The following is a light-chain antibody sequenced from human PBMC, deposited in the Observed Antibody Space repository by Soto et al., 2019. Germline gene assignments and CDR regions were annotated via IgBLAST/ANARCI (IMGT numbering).Light chain of an antibody. Sequence: DIKMTQSPSSLSASVGDRVTITCRASQSISSYLNWYQQKPGKAPKLLIYAASSLQSGVPSRFSGSGSGTDFTLTISSLQPEDFATYYCQQSYSTPYTFVQGTKLEIK. CDR3: QQSYSTPYT. J-gene: IGKJ2*01. V-gene: IGKV1-39*01. CDR1: QSISSY. CDR2: AAS.